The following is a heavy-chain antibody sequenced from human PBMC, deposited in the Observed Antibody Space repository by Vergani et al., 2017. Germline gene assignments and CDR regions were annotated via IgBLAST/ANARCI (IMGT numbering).Heavy chain of an antibody. J-gene: IGHJ6*03. CDR3: ARHTHEVVVPAAISWVINYYYYSYMDV. CDR1: GGTFSSYA. V-gene: IGHV1-69*01. Sequence: QVQLVQSGAEVKKPGSSVKVSCKASGGTFSSYAISWVRQAPGQGLEWMGGIIPIFGTANYAQKFQGRVTITADESTSTAYMELSSLRSEDTAVYYCARHTHEVVVPAAISWVINYYYYSYMDVWGKXP. D-gene: IGHD2-2*01. CDR2: IIPIFGTA.